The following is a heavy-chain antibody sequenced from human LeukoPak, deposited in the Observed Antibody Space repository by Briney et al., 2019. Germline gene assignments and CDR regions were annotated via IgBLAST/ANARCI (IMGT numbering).Heavy chain of an antibody. V-gene: IGHV3-48*04. CDR2: ISSSSSTI. CDR3: ARDRDLDAFDI. Sequence: PGGSLRLSCAASGFTFSSYSMNWVRQAPGKGLEWVSYISSSSSTIYYADSVKGRFTISRDNAKNSLYLQMNSLRAEDTAVYYCARDRDLDAFDIWGQGTMVTVSS. CDR1: GFTFSSYS. J-gene: IGHJ3*02.